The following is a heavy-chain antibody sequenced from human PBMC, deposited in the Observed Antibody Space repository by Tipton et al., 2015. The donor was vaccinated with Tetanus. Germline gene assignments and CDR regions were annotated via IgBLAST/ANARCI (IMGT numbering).Heavy chain of an antibody. CDR2: ISSSGSHM. Sequence: SLRLSCAASGFTFSSYSMNWVRQAPGKGLEWVSSISSSGSHMYYAESVRGRFSTSRDNAKNSLYLQMNSLRADDTALYYCAREGSSGWFDPWGRGTLVTVSS. CDR3: AREGSSGWFDP. J-gene: IGHJ5*02. CDR1: GFTFSSYS. V-gene: IGHV3-21*06. D-gene: IGHD1-26*01.